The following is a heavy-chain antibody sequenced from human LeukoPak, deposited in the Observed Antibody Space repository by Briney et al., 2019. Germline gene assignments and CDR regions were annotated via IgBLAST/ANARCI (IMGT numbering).Heavy chain of an antibody. V-gene: IGHV3-21*01. J-gene: IGHJ6*03. D-gene: IGHD3-10*01. CDR1: RFTFSSYS. CDR3: ARDRSSFGSGSFYPYYYVDV. Sequence: PGGSLRLSCAASRFTFSSYSMNWVRQAPGKGLEWVSSISSFGSYIYYADSVKGRFTISRDNAKNSLYLEMNSLRVEDTAVYYCARDRSSFGSGSFYPYYYVDVWGKGTTVTISS. CDR2: ISSFGSYI.